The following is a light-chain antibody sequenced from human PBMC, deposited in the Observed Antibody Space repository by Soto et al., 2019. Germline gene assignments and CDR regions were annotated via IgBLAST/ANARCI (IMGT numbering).Light chain of an antibody. CDR1: ENVTNNY. CDR3: QQYGSSPWT. Sequence: EIVLTQSPGTLSLSPGEGATLSCRTSENVTNNYLAWYQQKAGQAPRLLIYLASNRAAGTPDRFSGSGSGADFTLTINTLEPEDFAVYFCQQYGSSPWTFGQGTKVDIK. J-gene: IGKJ1*01. CDR2: LAS. V-gene: IGKV3-20*01.